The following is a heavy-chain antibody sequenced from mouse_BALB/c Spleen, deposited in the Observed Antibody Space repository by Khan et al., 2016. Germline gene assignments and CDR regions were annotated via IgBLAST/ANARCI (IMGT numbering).Heavy chain of an antibody. CDR2: IYPSSGNS. Sequence: QVQLQQSGAELAKPGASVKMSCKASVYMFSSYWMNWVKQRPGQGLEWIGYIYPSSGNSEYNQKFKDKATLTADKSSSTAYMQLSSLTSEDSAVYYRARSGYGSFAYWGQGTLVTVSA. CDR3: ARSGYGSFAY. J-gene: IGHJ3*01. D-gene: IGHD1-1*01. V-gene: IGHV1-7*01. CDR1: VYMFSSYW.